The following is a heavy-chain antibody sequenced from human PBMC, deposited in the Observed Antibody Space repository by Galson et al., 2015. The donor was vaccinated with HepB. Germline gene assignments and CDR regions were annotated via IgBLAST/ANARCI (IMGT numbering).Heavy chain of an antibody. CDR3: ARVEKAYYYAKGGYFGY. CDR1: GYTFTSYG. V-gene: IGHV1-18*04. J-gene: IGHJ4*02. D-gene: IGHD3-10*01. CDR2: ISAYNGNT. Sequence: SVKVSCKASGYTFTSYGISWVRQAPGQGLEWMGWISAYNGNTNYAQKLQGRVTMTTDTSTSTAYMELRSLRSDDTAVYYCARVEKAYYYAKGGYFGYWGQGTLVTVSS.